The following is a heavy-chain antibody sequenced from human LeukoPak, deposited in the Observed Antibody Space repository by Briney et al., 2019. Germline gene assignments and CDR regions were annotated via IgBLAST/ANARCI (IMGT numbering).Heavy chain of an antibody. Sequence: PGGSLRLSCAASGFTFSDYYMSWIRQAPGKGLEWVSYISSSSSYTNYADSVKGRFTISRDNAKNSLYLQMNSLRAEDTAVYYCAREGSSWYRALDYWGQGTLVTVSS. CDR1: GFTFSDYY. CDR3: AREGSSWYRALDY. J-gene: IGHJ4*02. V-gene: IGHV3-11*05. CDR2: ISSSSSYT. D-gene: IGHD6-13*01.